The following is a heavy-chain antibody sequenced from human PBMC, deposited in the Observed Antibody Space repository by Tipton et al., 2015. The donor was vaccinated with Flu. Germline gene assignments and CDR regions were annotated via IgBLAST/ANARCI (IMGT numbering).Heavy chain of an antibody. D-gene: IGHD2-2*01. CDR1: GFTVSDSY. J-gene: IGHJ6*02. Sequence: SLRLSCAASGFTVSDSYMSWVRQAPGKGLEWVSVIYSGGNTHYADSVKGRFIISRDNSKNTVYLQINSLRTEDTAVYYCARDPGYLYGKDFWGQGTTVTVSS. V-gene: IGHV3-66*02. CDR3: ARDPGYLYGKDF. CDR2: IYSGGNT.